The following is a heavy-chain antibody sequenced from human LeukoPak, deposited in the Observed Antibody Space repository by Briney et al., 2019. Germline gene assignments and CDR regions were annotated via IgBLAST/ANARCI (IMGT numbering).Heavy chain of an antibody. D-gene: IGHD3-3*01. CDR1: GGTFSSYA. Sequence: SVKVSCKASGGTFSSYAISWVRQAPGQGREWMGRIIPIFGIANYAQKFQGRVTITADKSTSTAYMELSSLRSEDTAVYYCARDGSITIFGVVTQHGMDVWGQGTTVTVSS. CDR2: IIPIFGIA. V-gene: IGHV1-69*04. J-gene: IGHJ6*02. CDR3: ARDGSITIFGVVTQHGMDV.